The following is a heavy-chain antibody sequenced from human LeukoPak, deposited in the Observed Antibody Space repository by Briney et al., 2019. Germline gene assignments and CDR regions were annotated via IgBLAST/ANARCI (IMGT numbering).Heavy chain of an antibody. V-gene: IGHV3-20*04. D-gene: IGHD2-21*02. Sequence: PGGSLRLSCAASGFTFDDYGMSWVRQAPGKGLEWVSGINWNGGSTVYADSVKGRFTISRDNAKNSLYLQMNSLRAEDTALYYCARIGCGGDCFISYYMDVWGKGTTVTVSS. CDR2: INWNGGST. J-gene: IGHJ6*03. CDR1: GFTFDDYG. CDR3: ARIGCGGDCFISYYMDV.